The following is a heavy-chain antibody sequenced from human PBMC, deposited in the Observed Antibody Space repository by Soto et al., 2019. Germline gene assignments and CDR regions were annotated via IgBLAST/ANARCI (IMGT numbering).Heavy chain of an antibody. J-gene: IGHJ6*03. V-gene: IGHV6-1*01. CDR2: TYYKSKWYY. Sequence: SQTLSLTCDISGESVSSNSAGCNWIRQTPSRGLEWLGRTYYKSKWYYTYAASVKSRITVSPDTSKNQFSLQLTSVTPEDTAVYYCARGSWDDVSGHYYMDVWDKGTTVTVSS. D-gene: IGHD1-1*01. CDR1: GESVSSNSAG. CDR3: ARGSWDDVSGHYYMDV.